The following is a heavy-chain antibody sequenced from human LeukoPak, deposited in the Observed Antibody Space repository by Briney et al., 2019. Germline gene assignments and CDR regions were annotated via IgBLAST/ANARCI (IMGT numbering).Heavy chain of an antibody. CDR1: GFTFSSYA. J-gene: IGHJ4*02. CDR2: ISGSGGST. D-gene: IGHD3-22*01. Sequence: PGGSLRLSCAASGFTFSSYAVSWVRQAPGKGLEWVSAISGSGGSTYYADSVKGRFTISRDNSKNTLYLQMNSLRAEDTAVYYCARDPLLLGVSFDYWGQGTLVTVSS. CDR3: ARDPLLLGVSFDY. V-gene: IGHV3-23*01.